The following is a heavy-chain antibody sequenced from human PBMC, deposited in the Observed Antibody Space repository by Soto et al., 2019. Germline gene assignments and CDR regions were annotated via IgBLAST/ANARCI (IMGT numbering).Heavy chain of an antibody. V-gene: IGHV3-74*01. CDR1: RFTFSTYW. J-gene: IGHJ4*02. CDR3: VTSIVWAGGL. Sequence: EVQLVESGGGVVQRGGSLRLSCAAPRFTFSTYWMHWVRQVPGKGLEWVSDISPDGTTINYADPVKGRFTMFRDNAKNTLYLQMTSLRAKDTAVYYCVTSIVWAGGLWGQGTLVTVSS. D-gene: IGHD6-19*01. CDR2: ISPDGTTI.